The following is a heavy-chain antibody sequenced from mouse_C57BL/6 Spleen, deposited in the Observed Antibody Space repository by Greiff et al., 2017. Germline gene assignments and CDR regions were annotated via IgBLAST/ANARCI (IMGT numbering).Heavy chain of an antibody. CDR1: GFTFSSYG. D-gene: IGHD1-1*01. J-gene: IGHJ4*01. V-gene: IGHV5-6*01. Sequence: EVQGVESGGDLVKPGGSLKLSCAASGFTFSSYGMSWVRQTPDKRLEWVATISSGGSYTYYPDSVKGRFTISRDNAKNTLYLQMRSLKSEDTAMYYCARQSELLPKDYWGQGTSVTVSS. CDR2: ISSGGSYT. CDR3: ARQSELLPKDY.